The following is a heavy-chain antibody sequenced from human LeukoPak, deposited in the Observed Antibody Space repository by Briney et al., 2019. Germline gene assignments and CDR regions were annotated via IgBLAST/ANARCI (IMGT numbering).Heavy chain of an antibody. J-gene: IGHJ6*02. CDR2: IIPILGIA. Sequence: SVKVSCKASVGTFSSYAISWVRQAPGQGLEWMGRIIPILGIANYAQKFQGRVTITADNSTSTAYMELSSLRSEDTAVYYCARERLDCSSTSCYGGYYGMDVWGQGTTGTVSS. D-gene: IGHD2-2*01. V-gene: IGHV1-69*04. CDR3: ARERLDCSSTSCYGGYYGMDV. CDR1: VGTFSSYA.